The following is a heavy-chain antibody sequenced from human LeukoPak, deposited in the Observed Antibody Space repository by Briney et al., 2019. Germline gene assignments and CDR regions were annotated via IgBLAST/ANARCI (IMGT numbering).Heavy chain of an antibody. J-gene: IGHJ5*02. CDR1: GGSISGYY. CDR2: IYYSGST. D-gene: IGHD6-13*01. V-gene: IGHV4-59*01. Sequence: SETLSLTCTVSGGSISGYYWSWIREPPGKGLEWIGYIYYSGSTNYNPSLRSRVTISVDTSKNQFSLKLRSVTAADTAVYYCATQIAAAGLYNWFDPWGQGTLVTVSS. CDR3: ATQIAAAGLYNWFDP.